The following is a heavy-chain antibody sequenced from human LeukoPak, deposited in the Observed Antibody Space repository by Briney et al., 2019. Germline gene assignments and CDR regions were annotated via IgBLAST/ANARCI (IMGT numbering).Heavy chain of an antibody. V-gene: IGHV1-69*04. Sequence: SVKVSCKASGGTFSSYAISWVRQAPGQGLECMGRIIPILGITNYAQEFQDGVTITADKSTSTAYMELSSLRSEDTAVYFCARDSQWLAYDAFDVWGQGTMVTVS. CDR1: GGTFSSYA. D-gene: IGHD6-19*01. CDR3: ARDSQWLAYDAFDV. J-gene: IGHJ3*01. CDR2: IIPILGIT.